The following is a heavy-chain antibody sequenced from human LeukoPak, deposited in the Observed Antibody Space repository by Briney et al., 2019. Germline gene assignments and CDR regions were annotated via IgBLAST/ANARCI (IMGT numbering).Heavy chain of an antibody. J-gene: IGHJ4*02. CDR3: VGTFLGY. V-gene: IGHV3-15*01. CDR2: IKSKRAGVTT. CDR1: GLTLSNTW. Sequence: GGSLRLSCAASGLTLSNTWMTWVRQAPGKGLEWVGRIKSKRAGVTTDYTEPVKGRFTISRDDSKNTVYLQMNSLKTEDTAMYYCVGTFLGYWGQGTMVTVSS. D-gene: IGHD1-26*01.